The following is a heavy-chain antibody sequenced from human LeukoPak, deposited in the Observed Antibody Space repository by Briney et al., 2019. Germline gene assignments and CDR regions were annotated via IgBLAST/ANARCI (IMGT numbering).Heavy chain of an antibody. CDR3: AKDLSGTMIVVVSRGYFNY. CDR2: INSDGSST. J-gene: IGHJ4*02. CDR1: GFTFSSYW. D-gene: IGHD3-22*01. Sequence: GGSLRLSCAASGFTFSSYWMHWVRQAPGKGLVWVSRINSDGSSTSYADSVKGRFTISRDNAKNTLYLQMNSLRAEDTAVYYCAKDLSGTMIVVVSRGYFNYWGQGTLVTVSS. V-gene: IGHV3-74*01.